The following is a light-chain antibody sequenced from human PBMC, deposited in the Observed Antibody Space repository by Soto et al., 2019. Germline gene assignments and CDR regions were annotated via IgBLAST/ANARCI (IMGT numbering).Light chain of an antibody. Sequence: IQMTXXPSSLSASXGNXVXXXCRXSQSISIYLSWYQQKPLRSLKLLISAASILQIRVPSMFSGYRSGTDFNLTISTLHPKDFATYYCQRSFSIRSWTFVQGTKLDIK. CDR3: QRSFSIRSWT. V-gene: IGKV1-39*01. CDR2: AAS. CDR1: QSISIY. J-gene: IGKJ1*01.